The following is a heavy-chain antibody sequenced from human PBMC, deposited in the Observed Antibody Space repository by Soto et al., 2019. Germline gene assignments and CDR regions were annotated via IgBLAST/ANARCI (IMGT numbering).Heavy chain of an antibody. V-gene: IGHV2-26*01. J-gene: IGHJ4*02. CDR1: GFSLSRARMG. CDR2: IFWNDER. Sequence: SGPTLVNPTETLTLTCTVSGFSLSRARMGVSWIRQPPGKALEWLAHIFWNDERSYNTSLKSRLTISRDTSKSQVVLTMTNVDPVDTGPYFWAGARREEPPIYYFDPWGKGTLVTVSS. CDR3: AGARREEPPIYYFDP. D-gene: IGHD1-1*01.